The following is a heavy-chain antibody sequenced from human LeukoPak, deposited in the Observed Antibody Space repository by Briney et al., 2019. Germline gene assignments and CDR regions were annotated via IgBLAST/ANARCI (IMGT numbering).Heavy chain of an antibody. CDR3: ARVVVTPVLDAFDI. Sequence: PGGSLRLSCAASGFTFSSYWMSWVRQAPGKGLEWVANIKQDGSEKYYVDSVKGRFTISRDNAKNSLYLQMNSLRAEDTAVYYCARVVVTPVLDAFDIWGQGTMVTVSS. CDR2: IKQDGSEK. J-gene: IGHJ3*02. V-gene: IGHV3-7*05. D-gene: IGHD4-23*01. CDR1: GFTFSSYW.